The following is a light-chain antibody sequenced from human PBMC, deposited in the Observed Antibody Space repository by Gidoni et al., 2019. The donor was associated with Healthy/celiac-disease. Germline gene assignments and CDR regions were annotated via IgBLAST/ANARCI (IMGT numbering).Light chain of an antibody. CDR3: QQSYSTPQA. CDR1: QSISSY. CDR2: AAS. Sequence: DIQMTQSPSSLSASVGDRVTITCRASQSISSYLHWYQHKPGKAPNLLIYAASNLQSGVPSRFSGSGSGTDFTLTISSLQPEDFATYYCQQSYSTPQAFGQGTKLEIK. J-gene: IGKJ2*01. V-gene: IGKV1-39*01.